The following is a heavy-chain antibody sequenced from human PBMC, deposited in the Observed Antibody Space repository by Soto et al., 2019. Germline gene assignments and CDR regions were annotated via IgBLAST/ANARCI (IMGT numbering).Heavy chain of an antibody. V-gene: IGHV4-34*02. Sequence: QVHLQQWGAGLLKPSETLSLTCGVYGGSLRGSYWSWIRQPPGKALEWLGKVTHSGSTTFNPSLKSRVSVYVDTSDNQFSLKLTSVTAADTAVYYCARGHIPVYGPVPDYFDSWGQGTLVTVSS. J-gene: IGHJ4*02. CDR3: ARGHIPVYGPVPDYFDS. CDR1: GGSLRGSY. D-gene: IGHD2-21*01. CDR2: VTHSGST.